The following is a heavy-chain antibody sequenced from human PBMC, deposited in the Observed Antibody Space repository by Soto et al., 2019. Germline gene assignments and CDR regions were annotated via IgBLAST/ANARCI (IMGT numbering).Heavy chain of an antibody. CDR2: SNPNTADT. CDR3: AGRGSRGVAGSDDFDL. V-gene: IGHV1-2*02. D-gene: IGHD6-19*01. Sequence: ASVKVSCKASGYTFTAYFMHWMRQAPGQGLEWIGCSNPNTADTQYAQKFQGRLTLTRDPSVSTAYLELTNLRSDDTAVYYCAGRGSRGVAGSDDFDLWGQGTWVTVSS. CDR1: GYTFTAYF. J-gene: IGHJ4*03.